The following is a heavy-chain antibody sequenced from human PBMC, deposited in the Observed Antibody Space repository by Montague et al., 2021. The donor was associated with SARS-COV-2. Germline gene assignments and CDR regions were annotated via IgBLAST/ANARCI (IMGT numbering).Heavy chain of an antibody. V-gene: IGHV6-1*01. D-gene: IGHD1-1*01. CDR3: TSGREGNYNVMDV. J-gene: IGHJ6*02. CDR2: TYYGSKWYN. CDR1: GDSVSSKNAT. Sequence: CAISGDSVSSKNATRNWVRQSPSRGPQWQGRTYYGSKWYNDYAVXVRGRVTINPDTSKNQYSLQLNSVTPEDTAIYYCTSGREGNYNVMDVWGQGTTVTVSS.